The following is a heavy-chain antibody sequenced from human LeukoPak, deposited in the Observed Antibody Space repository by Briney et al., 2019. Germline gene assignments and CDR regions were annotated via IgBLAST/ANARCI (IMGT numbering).Heavy chain of an antibody. V-gene: IGHV4-30-2*01. D-gene: IGHD6-13*01. CDR1: GGSISSGGYS. Sequence: SQTLSLTCAVSGGSISSGGYSWSWIRQPPGKGLEWIGYIYHSGSTYYNPSLKSRVTISVDRSKNQFSLKLSSVTAADTAVYYCARAGDSSRWEYFQHWGQGTLVTVSS. CDR2: IYHSGST. CDR3: ARAGDSSRWEYFQH. J-gene: IGHJ1*01.